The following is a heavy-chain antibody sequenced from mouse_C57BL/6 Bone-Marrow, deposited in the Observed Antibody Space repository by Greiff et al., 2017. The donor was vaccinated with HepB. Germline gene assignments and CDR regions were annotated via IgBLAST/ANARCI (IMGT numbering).Heavy chain of an antibody. Sequence: VQLQQPGAELVRPGSSVKLSCKASGYTLTSYWMHWVKQRPIQGLEWIGNIDPSDSETHYNQKFKDKATLPVDKSSSTAYMQLSSLTSEDSAVYYCARRVEDYYGNYGFAYWGQETLVTVSA. V-gene: IGHV1-52*01. CDR2: IDPSDSET. CDR1: GYTLTSYW. CDR3: ARRVEDYYGNYGFAY. D-gene: IGHD2-1*01. J-gene: IGHJ3*01.